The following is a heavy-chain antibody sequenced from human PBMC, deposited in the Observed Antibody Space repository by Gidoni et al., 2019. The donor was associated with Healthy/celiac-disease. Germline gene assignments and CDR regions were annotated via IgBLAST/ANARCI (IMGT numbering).Heavy chain of an antibody. CDR1: GLHFRSYG. V-gene: IGHV3-30*02. CDR3: AKDQPGDFWSGHYTFDY. J-gene: IGHJ4*02. D-gene: IGHD3-3*01. Sequence: QVQLVESGGGVVQPGGSLRLSCDSYGLHFRSYGLHWVRQAPGKGLEWVAFIRYDGSNKYYADSVKGRFTISRDNSKNTLYLQMNSLRAEDTAVYYCAKDQPGDFWSGHYTFDYWGQGTLVTVSS. CDR2: IRYDGSNK.